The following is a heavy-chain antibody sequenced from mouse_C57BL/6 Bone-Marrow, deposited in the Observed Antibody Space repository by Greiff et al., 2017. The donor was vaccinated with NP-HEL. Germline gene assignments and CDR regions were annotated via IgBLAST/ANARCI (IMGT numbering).Heavy chain of an antibody. D-gene: IGHD1-1*01. CDR2: IYPGDGDT. CDR3: ARDDGSSYWYFDV. J-gene: IGHJ1*03. CDR1: GYAFSSYW. Sequence: VKLMESGAELVKPGASVKISCKASGYAFSSYWMNWVKQRPGKGLEWIGQIYPGDGDTNYKGKFKGKATLTADKSSSTAYMQLSSLTSEDFAVDFCARDDGSSYWYFDVWGTGTTVTVSS. V-gene: IGHV1-80*01.